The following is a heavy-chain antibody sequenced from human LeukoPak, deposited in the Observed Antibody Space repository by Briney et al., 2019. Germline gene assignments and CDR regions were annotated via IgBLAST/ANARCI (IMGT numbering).Heavy chain of an antibody. CDR2: INPNSGGT. CDR1: GYTFTGYY. CDR3: ARGRWEPLYYYYYMDV. V-gene: IGHV1-2*06. Sequence: ASVKVSCKASGYTFTGYYMHWVRQAPGQGLEWMGRINPNSGGTNYAQKFQGRVTMTRDTYISTAYMELSRLRSDDTAVYYCARGRWEPLYYYYYMDVWGKGTTVTVSS. D-gene: IGHD1-26*01. J-gene: IGHJ6*03.